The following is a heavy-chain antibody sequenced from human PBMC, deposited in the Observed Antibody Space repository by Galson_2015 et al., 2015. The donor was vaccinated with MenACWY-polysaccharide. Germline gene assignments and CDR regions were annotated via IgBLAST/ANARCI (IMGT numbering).Heavy chain of an antibody. CDR1: GFTFSSYS. V-gene: IGHV3-21*01. Sequence: SLRLSRPASGFTFSSYSMTWVRPAPGKGLEWVSSISSSSSYIYYADSVKGRFTISRDNAKNSLYLQMSILRAEDTAVYYCARDQSGSYNYYYGMDVWGQGTTVTVSS. J-gene: IGHJ6*02. CDR2: ISSSSSYI. CDR3: ARDQSGSYNYYYGMDV. D-gene: IGHD1-26*01.